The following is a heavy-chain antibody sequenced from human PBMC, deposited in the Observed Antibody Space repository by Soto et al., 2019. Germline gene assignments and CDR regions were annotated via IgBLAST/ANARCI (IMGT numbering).Heavy chain of an antibody. D-gene: IGHD6-19*01. V-gene: IGHV3-23*01. J-gene: IGHJ4*02. CDR3: ATDSFRSGIAVAGNY. CDR1: GFTFGSYA. Sequence: EVQLLESGGGLVQPGGSLRLSCAASGFTFGSYAMTWVRQAPGKGLEWVSAISFGGGSTYYADSVKGRFTISRDNSKNTRDLQMTSLRAEDTAIYYCATDSFRSGIAVAGNYWGQGTLVTVSS. CDR2: ISFGGGST.